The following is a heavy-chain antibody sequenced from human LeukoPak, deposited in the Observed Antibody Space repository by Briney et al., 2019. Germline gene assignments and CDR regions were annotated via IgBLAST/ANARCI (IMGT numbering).Heavy chain of an antibody. J-gene: IGHJ4*01. CDR2: LHSNGAFT. Sequence: GGSLRLSCSASGFTLSNYWMHWVRQAPGKGLVWVARLHSNGAFTTYADSVKGRFTISRDTAKNTLYLQMNSLRVEDTAVYYCARFVVVTAWDYWGQGTLVTVSS. CDR3: ARFVVVTAWDY. D-gene: IGHD2-21*02. CDR1: GFTLSNYW. V-gene: IGHV3-74*01.